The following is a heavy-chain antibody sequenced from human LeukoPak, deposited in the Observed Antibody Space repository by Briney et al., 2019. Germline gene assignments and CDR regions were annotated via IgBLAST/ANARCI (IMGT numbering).Heavy chain of an antibody. CDR1: GYSIRSDFF. CDR2: ISHSGST. V-gene: IGHV4-38-2*01. J-gene: IGHJ4*02. D-gene: IGHD2-8*01. Sequence: PSETLSLTCAVSGYSIRSDFFWGWIRQPPGKGLEWIGSISHSGSTNYNPSLKSRVTISVDTSKNQFSLKLSSVTAADTAVYYCARMVYALDYWGQGTLVTVSS. CDR3: ARMVYALDY.